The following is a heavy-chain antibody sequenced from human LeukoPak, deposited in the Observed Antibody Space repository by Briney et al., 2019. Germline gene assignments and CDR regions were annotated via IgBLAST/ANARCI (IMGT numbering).Heavy chain of an antibody. CDR3: ARRAGDYSHPYDY. CDR1: GFTFSSYS. V-gene: IGHV3-21*04. Sequence: GGSLRLSCAASGFTFSSYSMNWVRQAPGKGLEWVSSISSSSSYIYYADSVKGRFTISRDNSKNTFHLQMNSLRAEDTAVYYCARRAGDYSHPYDYWGQGTLVTVSS. CDR2: ISSSSSYI. D-gene: IGHD3-22*01. J-gene: IGHJ4*02.